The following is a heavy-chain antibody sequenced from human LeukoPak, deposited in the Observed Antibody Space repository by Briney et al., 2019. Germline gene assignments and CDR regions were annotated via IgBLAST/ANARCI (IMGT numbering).Heavy chain of an antibody. CDR2: IYYSGST. Sequence: PSETLSLTCTVSGGSISSGDYYWSWIRQPPGKGLEWIGYIYYSGSTYYNPSLKSRVTISVDTSKNQFSLKLSSVTAADTAVYYCARHGYSGYDPRRAFDIWGQGTMVTVSS. CDR1: GGSISSGDYY. V-gene: IGHV4-30-4*01. D-gene: IGHD5-12*01. J-gene: IGHJ3*02. CDR3: ARHGYSGYDPRRAFDI.